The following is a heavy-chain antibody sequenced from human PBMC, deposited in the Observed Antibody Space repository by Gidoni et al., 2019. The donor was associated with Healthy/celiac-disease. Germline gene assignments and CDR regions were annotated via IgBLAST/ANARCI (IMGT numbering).Heavy chain of an antibody. Sequence: EVQLVESGGGLVKPGGSLRLACAASGFTFSSYSMNWVRQAPGKGLEWVSSISSSSSYIYYADSVKGRFTISRDNAKNSLYLQMNSLRAEDTAVYYCARAPPGDAFDIWGQGTMVTVSS. CDR2: ISSSSSYI. J-gene: IGHJ3*02. CDR3: ARAPPGDAFDI. CDR1: GFTFSSYS. V-gene: IGHV3-21*01.